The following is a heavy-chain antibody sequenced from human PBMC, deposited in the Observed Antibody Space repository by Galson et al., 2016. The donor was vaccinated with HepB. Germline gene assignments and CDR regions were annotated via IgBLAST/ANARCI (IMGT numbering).Heavy chain of an antibody. Sequence: ETLSLTCTVSGGSTFSHYWSWIRQPPGKGLEWIGYLYYSGRPSYNPSLKSRVTVSIDASTNQASLTLTSVTAADTAVYYCARQQNDGHGMDVWGQGTTVTVSS. V-gene: IGHV4-59*08. CDR3: ARQQNDGHGMDV. J-gene: IGHJ6*02. D-gene: IGHD2/OR15-2a*01. CDR2: LYYSGRP. CDR1: GGSTFSHY.